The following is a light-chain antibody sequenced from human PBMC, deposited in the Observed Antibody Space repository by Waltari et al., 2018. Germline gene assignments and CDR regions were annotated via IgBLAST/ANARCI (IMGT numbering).Light chain of an antibody. CDR1: SRDVGGYNY. Sequence: QSALTQPASVSGSPGQSITISCTGPSRDVGGYNYVSWYQQHPGKAPKLMIYDVSNRPSGVSNRFSGSKSGNTAYLTISGLQAEDEADYYCSSYTSSSPVFGGGTKLTVL. CDR2: DVS. CDR3: SSYTSSSPV. J-gene: IGLJ2*01. V-gene: IGLV2-14*03.